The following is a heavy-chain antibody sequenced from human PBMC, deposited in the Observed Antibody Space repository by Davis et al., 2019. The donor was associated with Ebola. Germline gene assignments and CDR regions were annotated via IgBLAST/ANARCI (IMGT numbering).Heavy chain of an antibody. J-gene: IGHJ6*02. Sequence: ASVKVSCKASGYTFTSYYMHWVRQAPGQGLEWMGWMNPNSGNTGYAQKFQGRVTMTRNTSISTAYMELSSLRSEDTAVYYCARGGEYGDLYYYGMDVWGQGTTVTVSS. V-gene: IGHV1-8*02. D-gene: IGHD4-17*01. CDR2: MNPNSGNT. CDR1: GYTFTSYY. CDR3: ARGGEYGDLYYYGMDV.